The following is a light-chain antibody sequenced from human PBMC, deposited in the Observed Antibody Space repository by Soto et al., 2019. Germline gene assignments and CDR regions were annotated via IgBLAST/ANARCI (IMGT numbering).Light chain of an antibody. CDR2: GAS. CDR3: QQYGSSPWA. Sequence: TQSPSTLSVSPGDSDTIPCRASQNVSNKLAWYQQKPGKAPNPLIYGASSRESGIPARFSGSGSGTDFTLTISRLEPEDFAVYYCQQYGSSPWAFGQGTKVDIK. V-gene: IGKV3-20*01. J-gene: IGKJ1*01. CDR1: QNVSNK.